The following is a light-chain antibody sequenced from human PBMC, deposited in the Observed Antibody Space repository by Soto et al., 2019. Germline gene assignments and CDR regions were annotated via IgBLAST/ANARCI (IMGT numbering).Light chain of an antibody. J-gene: IGKJ4*01. CDR1: LSISNY. Sequence: DIHMTQSPSSLSASVGDRVTITCRASLSISNYLTWYQQRPGKAPRLLIYAASSMQSGIPSRFSGSGSGTDFTLTISSLQPEDFATYYCQQSYSTPVTLGGGTRVDIK. CDR2: AAS. CDR3: QQSYSTPVT. V-gene: IGKV1-39*01.